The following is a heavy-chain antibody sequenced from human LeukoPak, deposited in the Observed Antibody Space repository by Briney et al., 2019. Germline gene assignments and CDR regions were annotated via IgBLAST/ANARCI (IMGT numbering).Heavy chain of an antibody. V-gene: IGHV3-23*01. CDR2: ISGGGDYT. CDR3: VKVGSNYGDPKDY. J-gene: IGHJ4*02. CDR1: GFIFSSYA. Sequence: GGSLRLSCAASGFIFSSYAMSWVRQAPGKGLEWVSTISGGGDYTFYADSVKGRFTVSRDNSKNTLFVQMNSRRADDTAVYYCVKVGSNYGDPKDYWGQGTLVSVTS. D-gene: IGHD4-17*01.